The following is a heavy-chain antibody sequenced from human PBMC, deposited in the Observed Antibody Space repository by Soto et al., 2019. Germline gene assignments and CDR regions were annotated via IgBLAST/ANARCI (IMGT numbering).Heavy chain of an antibody. CDR3: AKDRRVAGTTSSFDY. CDR2: ISYDGSNK. CDR1: GFTFSSYG. J-gene: IGHJ4*02. Sequence: QVQLVESGGGVVQPGRSLRLSCAASGFTFSSYGMHWVRQAPGKGLEWVAVISYDGSNKYYADSVKGRFTISRDNSKNTLYLQMNSLRAEDTAVYYCAKDRRVAGTTSSFDYWGQGTLVTVSS. D-gene: IGHD1-7*01. V-gene: IGHV3-30*18.